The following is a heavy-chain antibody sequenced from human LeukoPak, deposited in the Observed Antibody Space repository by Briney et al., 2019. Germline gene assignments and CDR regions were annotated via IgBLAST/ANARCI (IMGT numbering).Heavy chain of an antibody. V-gene: IGHV1-46*01. CDR3: ARGREDTAMAEVYYMDV. CDR1: GYSFTSHY. J-gene: IGHJ6*03. Sequence: ASVKVSCKASGYSFTSHYMHWVRQAPGQGLEWMGLINPSGSSTLYAQKFQGRVTMTRDMSTTTDYMELSSLRSEDTAVYYCARGREDTAMAEVYYMDVWGKGTTVTVSS. D-gene: IGHD5-18*01. CDR2: INPSGSST.